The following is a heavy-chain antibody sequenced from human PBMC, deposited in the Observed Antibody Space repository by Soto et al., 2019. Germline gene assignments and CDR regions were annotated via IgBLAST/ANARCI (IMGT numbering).Heavy chain of an antibody. CDR2: IIPIFGTA. J-gene: IGHJ4*02. Sequence: QVQLVQSGAEVKKPGSSVKVSCKASGGTFSSYAISWVRQAPGQGLEWMGGIIPIFGTANYAQKFQGRVTITADESTSTAYMEVSSLRSEDTAVYYCARVGSGSYSPQYYFDYWGQGTLVTVSS. CDR1: GGTFSSYA. D-gene: IGHD1-26*01. CDR3: ARVGSGSYSPQYYFDY. V-gene: IGHV1-69*01.